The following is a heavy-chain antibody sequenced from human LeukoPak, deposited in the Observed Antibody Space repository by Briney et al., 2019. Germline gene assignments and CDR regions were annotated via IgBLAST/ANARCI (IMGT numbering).Heavy chain of an antibody. CDR2: ISAYNGNT. Sequence: GASVEVSCRASGYTFTSYGISWVRQAPGQGLEWMGWISAYNGNTNYAQKLQGRVTMTTDTSTSTAYMELRSLRSDDTAVYYCAAHSSGLFDYWGQGTLVTVSS. D-gene: IGHD6-19*01. J-gene: IGHJ4*02. CDR1: GYTFTSYG. CDR3: AAHSSGLFDY. V-gene: IGHV1-18*01.